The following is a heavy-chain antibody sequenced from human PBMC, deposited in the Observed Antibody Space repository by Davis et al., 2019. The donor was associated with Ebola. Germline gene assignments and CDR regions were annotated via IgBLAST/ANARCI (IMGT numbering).Heavy chain of an antibody. V-gene: IGHV4-34*01. Sequence: MPSETLSLTCAVYGGSFSGYHWSWIRQPPGKGLEWIGEINHSGSTNYNPSLKSRVTISVDTSKNQFSLKLSSVTAADTAVYYCARGNSGYYFDYWGQGTLVTVSS. CDR2: INHSGST. J-gene: IGHJ4*02. CDR1: GGSFSGYH. CDR3: ARGNSGYYFDY. D-gene: IGHD1-7*01.